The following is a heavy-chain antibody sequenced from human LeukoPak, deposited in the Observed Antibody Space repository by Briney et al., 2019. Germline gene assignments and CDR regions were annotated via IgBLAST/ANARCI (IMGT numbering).Heavy chain of an antibody. J-gene: IGHJ4*02. CDR2: ISAGGGGI. V-gene: IGHV3-23*01. CDR1: GFISRDYP. D-gene: IGHD1-26*01. Sequence: GGSLRLSCAASGFISRDYPMSWVRQTPGKGLEWVSSISAGGGGIYYADSVKGRFTISRDDSKNTLYLQMNSLRVEDTALYYCAKESNGRRFDFDYWGQGTLATVSS. CDR3: AKESNGRRFDFDY.